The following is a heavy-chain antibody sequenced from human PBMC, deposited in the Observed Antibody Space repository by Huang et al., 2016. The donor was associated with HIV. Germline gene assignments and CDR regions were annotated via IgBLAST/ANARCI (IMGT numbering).Heavy chain of an antibody. D-gene: IGHD2-2*01. Sequence: QLQLQESGPGLVKPSQYLSLTCTVFGGSVSSRNYYWAWIRQTPGKGLEWIGSIQHSETADYNRALKSRVAMIVDKSKNQFSLEVTSATAADSAIYYCARQGGDCTSISCYLSWFDPWGQGTLVTVSS. CDR2: IQHSETA. CDR3: ARQGGDCTSISCYLSWFDP. CDR1: GGSVSSRNYY. J-gene: IGHJ5*02. V-gene: IGHV4-39*01.